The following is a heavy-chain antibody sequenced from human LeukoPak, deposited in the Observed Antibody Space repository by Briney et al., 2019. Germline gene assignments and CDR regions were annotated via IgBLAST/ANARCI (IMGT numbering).Heavy chain of an antibody. CDR2: INHSGST. J-gene: IGHJ4*02. CDR3: AREIGVGATPLGY. D-gene: IGHD1-26*01. Sequence: SETLSLTCAVYGGSFSGYYWSWIRQPPGKGLEWIGEINHSGSTNYNPSLKSRVTISVDTSKNQFSLKLSSVTAADTAVYYCAREIGVGATPLGYWGQGTLVTVSS. CDR1: GGSFSGYY. V-gene: IGHV4-34*01.